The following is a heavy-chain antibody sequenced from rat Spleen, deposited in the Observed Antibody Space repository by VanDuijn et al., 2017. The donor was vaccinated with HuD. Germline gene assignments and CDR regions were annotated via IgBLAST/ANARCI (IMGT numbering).Heavy chain of an antibody. V-gene: IGHV2S8*01. D-gene: IGHD4-3*01. CDR1: GFSLSSYG. CDR3: TRYDPVRGHVMDA. CDR2: ILSGGST. Sequence: QVQLKESGPGLVQPSQTLSLTCTVSGFSLSSYGVIWVRQPPGKGLEWIAAILSGGSTYYNSALKSRLSISRDTSKSQVFLKMNSLQTEDTAIYFCTRYDPVRGHVMDAWGQGASVTVSS. J-gene: IGHJ4*01.